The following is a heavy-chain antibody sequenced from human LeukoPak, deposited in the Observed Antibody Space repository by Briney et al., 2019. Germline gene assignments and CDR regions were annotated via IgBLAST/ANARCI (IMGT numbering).Heavy chain of an antibody. V-gene: IGHV4-38-2*02. CDR1: GGSISSYY. D-gene: IGHD6-13*01. Sequence: SETLSLTCTVSGGSISSYYWGWIRQPPGKGLEWIGSIYHSGSTYYNPSLKSRVTISVDTSKNQFSLKLRSVTAADTAVYYCARVTGYRIEDYFDYWGQGTLVTVSS. CDR2: IYHSGST. CDR3: ARVTGYRIEDYFDY. J-gene: IGHJ4*02.